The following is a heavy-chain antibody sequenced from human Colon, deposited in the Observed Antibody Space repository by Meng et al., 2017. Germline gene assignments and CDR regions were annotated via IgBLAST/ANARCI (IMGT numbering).Heavy chain of an antibody. CDR3: SRFILFSRKFDY. CDR2: IRSRRGPL. CDR1: GFTFSDYY. D-gene: IGHD2-15*01. Sequence: QVQLVESGGGLVKPGVSLRLSCAASGFTFSDYYMSWIRQAPGKGLEWVSYIRSRRGPLYSSPSVTGRFTISRDTAKNSLYLQMNSLRAEDTAVYYCSRFILFSRKFDYWGQGTLVTVSS. J-gene: IGHJ4*02. V-gene: IGHV3-11*01.